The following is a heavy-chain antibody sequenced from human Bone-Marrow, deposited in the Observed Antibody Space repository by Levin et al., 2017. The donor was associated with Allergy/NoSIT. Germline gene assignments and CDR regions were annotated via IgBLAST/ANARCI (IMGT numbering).Heavy chain of an antibody. CDR3: ARDPAPLGGFVDEYFDL. Sequence: SETLSLTCTVSGGSISSGGYYWNWIRQHPGKGLEWIGNIYYSGSTYYNPSLKSRVTISLDTSKNQFSLKLSSVTAADTAVYYCARDPAPLGGFVDEYFDLWGRGTLVTVSS. CDR1: GGSISSGGYY. CDR2: IYYSGST. D-gene: IGHD2-2*01. V-gene: IGHV4-31*03. J-gene: IGHJ2*01.